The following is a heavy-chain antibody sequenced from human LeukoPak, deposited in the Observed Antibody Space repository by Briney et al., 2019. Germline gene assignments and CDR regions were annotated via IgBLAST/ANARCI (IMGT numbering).Heavy chain of an antibody. J-gene: IGHJ4*02. V-gene: IGHV3-7*01. CDR3: AIAAGWELGY. CDR1: GFTFSSYA. Sequence: GASLRLSCAASGFTFSSYAMSWVRQAPGKGLEWVANIKEDASEENYVDSVKGRFTISRDNAKNSLYLQMNSLRAEDTAVYYCAIAAGWELGYWGQGTLVTVSS. CDR2: IKEDASEE. D-gene: IGHD6-25*01.